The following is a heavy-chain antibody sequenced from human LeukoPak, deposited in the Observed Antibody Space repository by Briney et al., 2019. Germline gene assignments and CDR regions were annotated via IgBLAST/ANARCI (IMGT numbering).Heavy chain of an antibody. CDR1: GFIFNHHA. J-gene: IGHJ4*02. CDR3: AKDAQRGFDYSNSLEY. CDR2: IWSDKSNR. D-gene: IGHD4-11*01. Sequence: GGSLRLSCAASGFIFNHHAMHWVRQAPGKGLEWVAVIWSDKSNRFYADSVRGRFTISRDDSRKTVYLQVEGMTAEDTAIYYCAKDAQRGFDYSNSLEYWGQGALVTVAS. V-gene: IGHV3-33*06.